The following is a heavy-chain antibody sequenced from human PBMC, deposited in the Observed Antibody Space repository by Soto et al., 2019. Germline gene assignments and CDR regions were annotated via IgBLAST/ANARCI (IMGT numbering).Heavy chain of an antibody. CDR3: ARDNKNVATIFNYFDY. CDR2: IWYDGSNK. J-gene: IGHJ4*02. CDR1: GFTFSSYG. D-gene: IGHD5-12*01. V-gene: IGHV3-33*01. Sequence: GGSLRLSCAASGFTFSSYGMHWVRQAPGKGLEWVAVIWYDGSNKYYADSVKGRFTISRDNSKNTLYLQMNSLRAEDTAVYYCARDNKNVATIFNYFDYWGQGTLVTVSS.